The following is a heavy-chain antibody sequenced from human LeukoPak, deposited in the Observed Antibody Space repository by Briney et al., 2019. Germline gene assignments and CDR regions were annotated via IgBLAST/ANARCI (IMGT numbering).Heavy chain of an antibody. CDR2: IYHSGST. J-gene: IGHJ4*02. V-gene: IGHV4-4*02. Sequence: PSETLSLTCALSGGSISSSNWRSWVRQPPGKGLEWIGEIYHSGSTNHNPSLKSRVPISVDKSKNQCSLKLSSVTAADTAVYYCARDRFHSGYDYGLVYWGQGTLVTVSS. CDR3: ARDRFHSGYDYGLVY. D-gene: IGHD5-12*01. CDR1: GGSISSSNW.